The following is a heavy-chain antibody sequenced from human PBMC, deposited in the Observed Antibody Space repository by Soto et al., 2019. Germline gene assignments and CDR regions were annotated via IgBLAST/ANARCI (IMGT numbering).Heavy chain of an antibody. CDR3: AIGHWLGC. V-gene: IGHV3-7*01. Sequence: EVQLVDSGGALVQPGKSLRLSCAASGFTFSDYFMTWVRQAPGKGLEWVATIKQDGNERYYVDSVKGRFTISRDNAKNSLYLQMNALRAEDTAVYYCAIGHWLGCWGQGTLVTVSS. CDR1: GFTFSDYF. J-gene: IGHJ4*02. CDR2: IKQDGNER. D-gene: IGHD6-19*01.